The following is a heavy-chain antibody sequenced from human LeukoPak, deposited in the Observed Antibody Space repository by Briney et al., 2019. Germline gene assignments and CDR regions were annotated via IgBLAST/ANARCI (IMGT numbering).Heavy chain of an antibody. CDR1: GGSISSSSYY. CDR3: ARSWTYYYDSSGYSHFDY. Sequence: KTSETLSLTCTVSGGSISSSSYYWGSIRQPPGKGLEWIGSIYYSGSTYYNPSLKSRVTISVDTSKNQFSLKLSSVTAADTAVYYCARSWTYYYDSSGYSHFDYWGQGTLVTVSS. J-gene: IGHJ4*02. D-gene: IGHD3-22*01. V-gene: IGHV4-39*01. CDR2: IYYSGST.